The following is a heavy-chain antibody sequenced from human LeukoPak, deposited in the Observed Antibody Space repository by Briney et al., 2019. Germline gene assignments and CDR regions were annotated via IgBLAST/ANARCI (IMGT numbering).Heavy chain of an antibody. J-gene: IGHJ4*02. V-gene: IGHV3-66*01. D-gene: IGHD3-10*01. CDR2: IYSGGST. Sequence: PGGSLRLSCAASGFTVSGNYMSWVRQAPGKGLEWVSVIYSGGSTYYADSVKGRFTISGDNSKNTLYLQMNSLRAEDTAVYYCARAGELYYYGSGSFDYWGQGTLVTVSS. CDR3: ARAGELYYYGSGSFDY. CDR1: GFTVSGNY.